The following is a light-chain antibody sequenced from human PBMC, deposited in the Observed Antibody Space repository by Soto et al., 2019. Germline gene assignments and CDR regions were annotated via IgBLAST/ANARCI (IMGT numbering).Light chain of an antibody. Sequence: GDRVTITCRASQSISSWLAWYQQKPGKAPKLLINKASSLESGVPSRFSGSGSGTEFTLTISSLQPDDFATYYCQQYKSHRRTFGQGTKVDTK. J-gene: IGKJ1*01. CDR1: QSISSW. CDR2: KAS. V-gene: IGKV1-5*03. CDR3: QQYKSHRRT.